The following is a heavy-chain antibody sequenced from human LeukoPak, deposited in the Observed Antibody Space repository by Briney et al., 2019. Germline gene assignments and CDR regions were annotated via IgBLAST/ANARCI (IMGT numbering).Heavy chain of an antibody. CDR1: GYTFTGSY. D-gene: IGHD6-13*01. CDR3: ARQRVAAAGPNWFDP. J-gene: IGHJ5*02. CDR2: INPNTGGT. V-gene: IGHV1-2*02. Sequence: ASVKVSCKASGYTFTGSYMHWVRQAPGQGLVWMVWINPNTGGTNYAQQFQGRVTMTRDTSISTAYMELSRLKSDDTAVYYCARQRVAAAGPNWFDPWGQGTLVTVSS.